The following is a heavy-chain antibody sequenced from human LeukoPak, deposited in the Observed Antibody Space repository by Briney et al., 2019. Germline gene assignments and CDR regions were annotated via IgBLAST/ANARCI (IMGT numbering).Heavy chain of an antibody. V-gene: IGHV3-23*01. D-gene: IGHD3-10*01. Sequence: GGSLRLSCAASGFTFSSYAMSWVRQAPGKGLEWVSDISGSGGSTYYADSVKGRFTISRDNSKNTLYLQINSLRGEDTAVYYCAKDKGDYGSESPYGMDVWGQETTVTVSS. CDR3: AKDKGDYGSESPYGMDV. J-gene: IGHJ6*02. CDR2: ISGSGGST. CDR1: GFTFSSYA.